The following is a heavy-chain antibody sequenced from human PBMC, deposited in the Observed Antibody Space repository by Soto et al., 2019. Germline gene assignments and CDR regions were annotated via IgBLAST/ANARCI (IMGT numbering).Heavy chain of an antibody. J-gene: IGHJ3*02. V-gene: IGHV1-69*13. CDR2: IIPIFGTA. CDR1: GGTFSSYA. Sequence: GASVKVSCKASGGTFSSYAISWVRQAPGQGLEWMGGIIPIFGTANYAQKFQGRVMITADESTSTAYMERSSLRSEGTAVYYCARDNHYYGSGSYPEVAFDIWGQGTXVTVSS. CDR3: ARDNHYYGSGSYPEVAFDI. D-gene: IGHD3-10*01.